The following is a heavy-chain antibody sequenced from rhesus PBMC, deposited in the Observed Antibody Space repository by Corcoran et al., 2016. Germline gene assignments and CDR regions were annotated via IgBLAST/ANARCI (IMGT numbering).Heavy chain of an antibody. J-gene: IGHJ4*01. CDR2: IYGSGGST. CDR3: AKRRSGTPFDY. CDR1: GGSISSSNW. D-gene: IGHD2-27*01. Sequence: QVQLQESGPAVVKPSETLSLTCAVSGGSISSSNWWSWIRQSPGKGLEWIGGIYGSGGSTEYNPSLKSGGTISIDTSKNQFSLKLSSVTAADTAVYYCAKRRSGTPFDYWCQGVLVTVSS. V-gene: IGHV4-93*02.